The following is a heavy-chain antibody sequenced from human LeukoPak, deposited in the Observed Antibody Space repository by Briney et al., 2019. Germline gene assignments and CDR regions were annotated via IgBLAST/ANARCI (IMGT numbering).Heavy chain of an antibody. CDR3: AKVPPSITAAGNWLDP. J-gene: IGHJ5*02. CDR2: INPDTGAT. Sequence: ASVKVSCKASGYTFTGYYIHWVRQAPGQGLEWMGRINPDTGATDYAQKFQGRITITRDTSSTTAYMELSRLTSYDTAMYYCAKVPPSITAAGNWLDPWGQGALVTVSS. V-gene: IGHV1-2*06. D-gene: IGHD6-13*01. CDR1: GYTFTGYY.